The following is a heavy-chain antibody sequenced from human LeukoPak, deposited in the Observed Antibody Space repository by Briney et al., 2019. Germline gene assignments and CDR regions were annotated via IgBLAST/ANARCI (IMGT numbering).Heavy chain of an antibody. Sequence: SETLSLTCTVSGGSISSSSYYWGWIRQPPGKGLEWIGYIYYSGGTSYNPSLKSRVTISIDTSKNQFSLKLSSVTAADAAVYYCASQMARTSSQNWGQGTLVTVSS. V-gene: IGHV4-61*05. CDR1: GGSISSSSYY. CDR3: ASQMARTSSQN. J-gene: IGHJ4*02. D-gene: IGHD2-2*01. CDR2: IYYSGGT.